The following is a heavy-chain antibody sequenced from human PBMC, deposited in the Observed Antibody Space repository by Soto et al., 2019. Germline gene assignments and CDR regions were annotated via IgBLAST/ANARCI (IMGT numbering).Heavy chain of an antibody. CDR2: IKEDGNEK. CDR3: PRTLGINGKTESGRFDP. CDR1: GFSFGRYW. D-gene: IGHD1-20*01. Sequence: GGSLRLSCAASGFSFGRYWMSWVRQAPGKGLEWVANIKEDGNEKYYVDSVKGRFTISRDNAKNSLYLQMNSLRADDTAVYYCPRTLGINGKTESGRFDPWGQGTLVTVSS. V-gene: IGHV3-7*01. J-gene: IGHJ5*02.